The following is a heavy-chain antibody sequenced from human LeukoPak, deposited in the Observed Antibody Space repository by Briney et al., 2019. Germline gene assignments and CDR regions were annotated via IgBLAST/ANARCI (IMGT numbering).Heavy chain of an antibody. CDR1: GYTLTELS. J-gene: IGHJ6*03. Sequence: GASVKVSCKVSGYTLTELSMHWVRQAPGQGLEWMGWISAYNGNTNYAQKLQGRVTMTTDTSTSTAYMELRSLRSDDTAVYYCARVDPIVVVVAATPSYYYYMDVWGKGTTVTVSS. CDR3: ARVDPIVVVVAATPSYYYYMDV. CDR2: ISAYNGNT. D-gene: IGHD2-15*01. V-gene: IGHV1-18*01.